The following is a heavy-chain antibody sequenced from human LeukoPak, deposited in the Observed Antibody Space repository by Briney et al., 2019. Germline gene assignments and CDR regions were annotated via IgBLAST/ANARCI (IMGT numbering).Heavy chain of an antibody. Sequence: GGSLRLSCAASGFTFSDYYMSWIRQAPGKGLEWVSYISSSGSTMFYADSVKGRFTISRDNAKNSLFLQVNSLRAEDTSVYYCARSYSGTYATLDYWGQGTLVTVSS. V-gene: IGHV3-11*04. D-gene: IGHD1-26*01. CDR3: ARSYSGTYATLDY. J-gene: IGHJ4*02. CDR2: ISSSGSTM. CDR1: GFTFSDYY.